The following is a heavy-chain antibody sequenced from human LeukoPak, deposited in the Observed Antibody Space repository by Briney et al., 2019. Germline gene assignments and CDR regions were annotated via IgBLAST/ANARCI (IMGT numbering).Heavy chain of an antibody. CDR3: AKEKYSSGFFDY. V-gene: IGHV3-23*01. D-gene: IGHD3-22*01. CDR2: SSGSGAKT. Sequence: GGSLRLSCSASGFTFSTYAMSWVRQAPGKGLEWVSASSGSGAKTYYADSVKGRFTISRDNSKNTLYLQMKSLRAEDTAVYSCAKEKYSSGFFDYWGQGTLVTVSS. J-gene: IGHJ4*02. CDR1: GFTFSTYA.